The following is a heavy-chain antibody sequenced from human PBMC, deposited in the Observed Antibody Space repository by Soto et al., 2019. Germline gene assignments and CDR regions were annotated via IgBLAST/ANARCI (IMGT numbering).Heavy chain of an antibody. J-gene: IGHJ4*02. CDR1: GFTFSDYG. CDR3: ARASGSFDY. V-gene: IGHV3-33*01. Sequence: QVQLVESGGGVVQPGRSLRLSCAASGFTFSDYGMHWVRQAPGKGLEWVAVIWFDGTIKYYADSVKGRFTISRDNSKNTHYRQINSLRAEDTAVYSCARASGSFDYWGQGTLVTVSS. CDR2: IWFDGTIK.